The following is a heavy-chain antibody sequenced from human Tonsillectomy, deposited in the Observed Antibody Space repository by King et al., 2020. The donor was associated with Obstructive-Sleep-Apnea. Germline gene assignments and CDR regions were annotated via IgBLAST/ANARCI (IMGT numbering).Heavy chain of an antibody. Sequence: QLVQSGAEVKKPGASVKVSCKASGYTFTGYSLHWVRQAPGQGLEWMGRINPNSGGTNYAQKFQGRVTMTRDTSISTAYMDLNRLRSDDTAVYYCARDNDDILSRDVFDIWGQGTMVTVAS. CDR2: INPNSGGT. CDR3: ARDNDDILSRDVFDI. V-gene: IGHV1-2*06. J-gene: IGHJ3*02. CDR1: GYTFTGYS. D-gene: IGHD3-9*01.